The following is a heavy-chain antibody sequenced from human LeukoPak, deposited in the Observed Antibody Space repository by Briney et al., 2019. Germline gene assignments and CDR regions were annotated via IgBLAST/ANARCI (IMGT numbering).Heavy chain of an antibody. J-gene: IGHJ4*02. CDR2: IYSGGST. CDR1: GFTVRSNY. Sequence: GGSLRLSCAASGFTVRSNYMSWVRQAPGKGLEWVSVIYSGGSTYYADSVKGRFTISRDNSKNTLYLQMNSLRAEDTAVYYCARGPGFLIQPRTYYWGQGTLVTVSS. CDR3: ARGPGFLIQPRTYY. V-gene: IGHV3-66*01. D-gene: IGHD5-18*01.